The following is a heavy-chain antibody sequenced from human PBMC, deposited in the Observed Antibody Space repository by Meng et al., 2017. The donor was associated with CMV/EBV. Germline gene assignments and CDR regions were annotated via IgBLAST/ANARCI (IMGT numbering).Heavy chain of an antibody. Sequence: GGSLRLSCAAFGFTVSSNYMSWVRQAPGKGLEWVSVIYSGGSTYYADSVKGRFTISRDNSKNTLYLQMNSMRAEDTAVYYCARERIAAAGTDAFDIWGQGTMVTVSS. CDR1: GFTVSSNY. CDR3: ARERIAAAGTDAFDI. D-gene: IGHD6-13*01. V-gene: IGHV3-53*05. CDR2: IYSGGST. J-gene: IGHJ3*02.